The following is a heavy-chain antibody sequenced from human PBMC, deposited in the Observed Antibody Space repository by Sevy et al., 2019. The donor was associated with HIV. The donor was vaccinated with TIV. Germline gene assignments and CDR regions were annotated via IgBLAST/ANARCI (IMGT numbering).Heavy chain of an antibody. Sequence: GGSLRLSCAASGFTFSRYGMHWVRQAPGKGLDWVAFIRYDGSTKYYAESVKGRFIISRDNSKDTLYLQMNSLRGDDTSLYYCAKGLGMVQGALLSDDVWGQGTMVTVSS. J-gene: IGHJ3*01. CDR1: GFTFSRYG. CDR3: AKGLGMVQGALLSDDV. V-gene: IGHV3-30*02. CDR2: IRYDGSTK. D-gene: IGHD3-10*01.